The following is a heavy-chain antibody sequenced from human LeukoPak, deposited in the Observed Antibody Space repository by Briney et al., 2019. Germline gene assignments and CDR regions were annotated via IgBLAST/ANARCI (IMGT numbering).Heavy chain of an antibody. CDR3: VRPDRIFGVPAAFDA. Sequence: SVKVSCKAPGGSFSDYPINWVRQAPGQGLEWLGGIIPKYSASNYAQAFQGRVTITADESTNTVYMEMSGLRPDDTAVYYCVRPDRIFGVPAAFDAWGQGTLVAVSS. CDR2: IIPKYSAS. CDR1: GGSFSDYP. J-gene: IGHJ3*01. D-gene: IGHD3-3*02. V-gene: IGHV1-69*13.